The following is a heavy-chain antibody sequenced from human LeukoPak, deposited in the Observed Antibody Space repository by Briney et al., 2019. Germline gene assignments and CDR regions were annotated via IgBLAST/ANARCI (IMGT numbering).Heavy chain of an antibody. CDR2: INHSGST. J-gene: IGHJ4*02. CDR1: GGSVSGYY. D-gene: IGHD6-13*01. V-gene: IGHV4-34*01. Sequence: PSETLSLACGVYGGSVSGYYWNWIRQPPGKGLEWIGEINHSGSTSYNPSLKSRVTISLDTSKNQFSLKLRSVTAADTAVYYCARGVYIAAAQYAYWGQGTLVTVSS. CDR3: ARGVYIAAAQYAY.